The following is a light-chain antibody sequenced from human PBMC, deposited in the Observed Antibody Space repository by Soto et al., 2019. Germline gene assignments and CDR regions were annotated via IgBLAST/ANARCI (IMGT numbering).Light chain of an antibody. J-gene: IGLJ1*01. CDR3: SSYTGGNPSYV. CDR2: EVT. CDR1: SSNIGNDY. V-gene: IGLV2-8*01. Sequence: QSVLTQPPSVSAAPGQKVTISCSGSSSNIGNDYVSWYQQHPGKAPKLMIYEVTIRPSGVSDRFSGSKSGNTASLTVSGLQAEDEADYYCSSYTGGNPSYVFGTGTKV.